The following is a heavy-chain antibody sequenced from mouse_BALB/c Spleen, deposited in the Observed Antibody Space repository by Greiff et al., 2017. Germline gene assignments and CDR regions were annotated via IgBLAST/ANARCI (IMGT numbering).Heavy chain of an antibody. CDR3: ARGGITTALYYYAMDY. D-gene: IGHD1-1*01. J-gene: IGHJ4*01. CDR2: ISYDGSN. V-gene: IGHV3-6*02. CDR1: GYSITSGYY. Sequence: EVKLQESGPGLVKPSQSLSLTCSVTGYSITSGYYWNWIRQFPGNKLEWMGYISYDGSNNYNPSLKNRISITRDTSKNQFFLKLNSVTTEDTATYYCARGGITTALYYYAMDYWGQGTSVTVSS.